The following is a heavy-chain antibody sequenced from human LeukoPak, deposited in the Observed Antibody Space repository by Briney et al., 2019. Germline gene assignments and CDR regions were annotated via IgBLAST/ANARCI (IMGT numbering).Heavy chain of an antibody. J-gene: IGHJ4*01. V-gene: IGHV3-21*01. CDR1: GFTFSSYN. CDR3: AAHPTYYYDSSGYPPGG. Sequence: KPGGSLRLSCAAPGFTFSSYNMNWVRQAPGKGLEWVSSISSSSSYIYYADSVKGRFTISRDNAKNSLYLQMNSLRAEDTAVYYCAAHPTYYYDSSGYPPGGWGQGTLVTVSS. CDR2: ISSSSSYI. D-gene: IGHD3-22*01.